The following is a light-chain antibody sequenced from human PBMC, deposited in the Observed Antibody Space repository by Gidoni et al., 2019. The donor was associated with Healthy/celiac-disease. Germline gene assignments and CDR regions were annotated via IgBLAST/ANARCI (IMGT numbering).Light chain of an antibody. J-gene: IGLJ2*01. CDR3: SSYTSSSTVV. V-gene: IGLV2-14*01. Sequence: QSALTQPASVSGSPGQSITLSCTGTSSDVGGYNYVSWYQQNPGKAPKLMIYEVSNRPSGVSNRFSGSKSGNTASLTISGLQAEDEADYYCSSYTSSSTVVFGGGTKLTVL. CDR2: EVS. CDR1: SSDVGGYNY.